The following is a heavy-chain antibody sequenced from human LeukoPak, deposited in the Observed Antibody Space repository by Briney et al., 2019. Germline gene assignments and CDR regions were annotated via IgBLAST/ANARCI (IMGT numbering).Heavy chain of an antibody. Sequence: GESLKISCKGSGYSFTSYWIGWVRQMPEKGLEWMGIIYPGDSDTRYSPSFQGQVTISADKSISTAYLQWSSLKASDTAMYYCARHPPLYYYDSSGYYQYYFDYWGQGTLVTVSS. CDR2: IYPGDSDT. CDR1: GYSFTSYW. CDR3: ARHPPLYYYDSSGYYQYYFDY. D-gene: IGHD3-22*01. J-gene: IGHJ4*02. V-gene: IGHV5-51*01.